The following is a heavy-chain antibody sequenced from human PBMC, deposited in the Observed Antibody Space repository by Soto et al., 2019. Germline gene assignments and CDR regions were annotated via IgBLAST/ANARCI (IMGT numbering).Heavy chain of an antibody. D-gene: IGHD3-3*01. Sequence: SVKVSCKASGGTFSSYAISWVRQAPGQGLEWKGGIIPIFGTANYAQKFQGRVTITADESTSTAYMELSSLRFEDTAVYYFARVNYDFWSGPPEEYNWFDPWGQGTLVTVSS. V-gene: IGHV1-69*13. CDR2: IIPIFGTA. J-gene: IGHJ5*02. CDR1: GGTFSSYA. CDR3: ARVNYDFWSGPPEEYNWFDP.